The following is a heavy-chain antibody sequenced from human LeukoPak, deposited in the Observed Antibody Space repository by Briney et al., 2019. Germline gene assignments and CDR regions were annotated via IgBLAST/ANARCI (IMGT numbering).Heavy chain of an antibody. CDR2: ICAYNGNT. CDR1: GYTFINSG. J-gene: IGHJ4*02. Sequence: ASVKVSCKASGYTFINSGVTWVRQAPGQGLEWLGWICAYNGNTNYAQKLQGRVTMTTDTSTSTAYMELRSLRAEDTAVYYCASRSVGNYFDYWGQGTLVTVSS. D-gene: IGHD4-23*01. V-gene: IGHV1-18*01. CDR3: ASRSVGNYFDY.